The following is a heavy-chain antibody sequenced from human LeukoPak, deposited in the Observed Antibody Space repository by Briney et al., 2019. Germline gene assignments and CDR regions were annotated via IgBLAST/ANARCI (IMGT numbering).Heavy chain of an antibody. Sequence: PGGSLRLSCAASGFTFDDYAMHWVRHAPGKGLEWVSGISWNSGSMGYADSVKGRFTISRDNAKNSLYLQMNSLRAEDTALYYCTKDYHYDRTYFDYWGQGTLVTVSS. CDR3: TKDYHYDRTYFDY. J-gene: IGHJ4*02. CDR2: ISWNSGSM. D-gene: IGHD3-3*01. CDR1: GFTFDDYA. V-gene: IGHV3-9*01.